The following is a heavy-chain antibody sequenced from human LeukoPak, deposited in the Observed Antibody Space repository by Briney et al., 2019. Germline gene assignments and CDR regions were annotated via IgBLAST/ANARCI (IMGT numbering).Heavy chain of an antibody. CDR3: VTDITMVRGGS. Sequence: PGGSLRLSCAASGFSFSSNAMHWVRQAPGKGLEWVADISYDGRKKNHADSVKGRFTISRDNSKNTLYLQMNSLRPEDTAVYYCVTDITMVRGGSWGQGTLVTVSS. D-gene: IGHD3-10*01. J-gene: IGHJ5*02. CDR1: GFSFSSNA. V-gene: IGHV3-30*04. CDR2: ISYDGRKK.